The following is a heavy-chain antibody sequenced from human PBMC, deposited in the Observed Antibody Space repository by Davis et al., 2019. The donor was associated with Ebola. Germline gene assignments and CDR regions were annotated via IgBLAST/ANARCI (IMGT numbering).Heavy chain of an antibody. Sequence: SETLSLTCSVSGDFISRYYWSWIRQPPGKGLEWIGFIYHGGNTNYNPSLKSRVTISVDTSENQFSLKLNSVTAEDTAVYYCAREIVVVVAATGYYYYGMDVWGKGTTVTVSS. J-gene: IGHJ6*04. CDR2: IYHGGNT. CDR3: AREIVVVVAATGYYYYGMDV. D-gene: IGHD2-15*01. V-gene: IGHV4-59*01. CDR1: GDFISRYY.